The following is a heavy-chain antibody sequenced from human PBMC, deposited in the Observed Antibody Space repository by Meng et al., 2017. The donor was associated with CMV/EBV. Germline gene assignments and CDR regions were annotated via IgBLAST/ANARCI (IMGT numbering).Heavy chain of an antibody. V-gene: IGHV1-8*03. D-gene: IGHD3-3*01. J-gene: IGHJ5*02. Sequence: SCKASGYSLTSYELTWVRQATGQALRWIGWMNPNSGNTGYAQKFQGRVTITRNTSISTAYMELSSLRSEDTAVYYCARRRLRSLEFDPWGQGTLVIVSS. CDR2: MNPNSGNT. CDR3: ARRRLRSLEFDP. CDR1: GYSLTSYE.